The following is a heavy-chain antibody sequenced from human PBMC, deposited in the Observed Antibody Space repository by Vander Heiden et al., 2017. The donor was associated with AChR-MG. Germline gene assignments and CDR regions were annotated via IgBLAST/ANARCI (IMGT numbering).Heavy chain of an antibody. CDR3: AGGETMTTGFAH. V-gene: IGHV4-59*01. CDR2: IHYTGAT. CDR1: GAPINSFY. D-gene: IGHD4-17*01. Sequence: QVQLQESGPGLVKPSETLSLTCNVSGAPINSFYWSWIRQSPGKGLEWVGFIHYTGATRYNPSLKGRVTMSLDTSKMQFSLRMTSVSTADTAVYYCAGGETMTTGFAHWGQGALVTVSS. J-gene: IGHJ4*02.